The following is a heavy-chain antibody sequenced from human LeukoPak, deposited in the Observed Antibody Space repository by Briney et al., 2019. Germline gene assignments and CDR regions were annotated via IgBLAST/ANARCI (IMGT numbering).Heavy chain of an antibody. Sequence: APVKVSCKASGYTFPSYFMHWVRQAPGQGLEWMGIINPTGGSTTYAQKFQGRVTTTRDTSTSTVYMELSSLRSDDTAVYYCARTAARRFDYWGQGTLVTVSS. J-gene: IGHJ4*02. V-gene: IGHV1-46*01. CDR3: ARTAARRFDY. CDR1: GYTFPSYF. CDR2: INPTGGST. D-gene: IGHD6-6*01.